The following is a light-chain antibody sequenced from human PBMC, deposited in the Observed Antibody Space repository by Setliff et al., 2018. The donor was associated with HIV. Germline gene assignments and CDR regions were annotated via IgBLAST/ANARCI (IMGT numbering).Light chain of an antibody. CDR3: QQFYATPFT. CDR1: QSVFSTSYNRNC. V-gene: IGKV4-1*01. J-gene: IGKJ3*01. Sequence: DIVVTQSPDSLAVSLGERATIKCKSSQSVFSTSYNRNCLAWFRHKPGQPPKLIYWASTRESGVPERFSGSGSGTDFTLTISSLQTEDVAVYYCQQFYATPFTFGPGTKVDIK. CDR2: WAS.